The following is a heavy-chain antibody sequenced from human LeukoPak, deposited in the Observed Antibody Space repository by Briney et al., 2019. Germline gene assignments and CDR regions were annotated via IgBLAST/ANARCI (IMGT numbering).Heavy chain of an antibody. J-gene: IGHJ5*02. CDR3: ARDLKFTSSWLNWFDP. D-gene: IGHD6-13*01. CDR2: TYYRSKWYN. V-gene: IGHV6-1*01. Sequence: SQTLSLTCAISGDSVSSNSTAWNWIRQSPSRGLEWLGRTYYRSKWYNDYTVSVKSRITFNPDTSKNQFSLQLNSVTPEDTAVYYCARDLKFTSSWLNWFDPWGQGTLVTVSS. CDR1: GDSVSSNSTA.